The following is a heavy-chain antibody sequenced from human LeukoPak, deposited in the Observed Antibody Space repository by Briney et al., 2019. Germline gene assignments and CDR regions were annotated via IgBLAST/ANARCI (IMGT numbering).Heavy chain of an antibody. CDR2: INPNSGGT. V-gene: IGHV1-2*02. CDR1: GYTFTGYY. D-gene: IGHD1-26*01. CDR3: ARDHSGSYGFDY. Sequence: GASVKVSCKPSGYTFTGYYMHWVRPAPGQGLEWMGWINPNSGGTNYAQKFQGRVTMTRDTSISTAYMELSRLRSDDTAVYYCARDHSGSYGFDYWGQGTLVTVSS. J-gene: IGHJ4*02.